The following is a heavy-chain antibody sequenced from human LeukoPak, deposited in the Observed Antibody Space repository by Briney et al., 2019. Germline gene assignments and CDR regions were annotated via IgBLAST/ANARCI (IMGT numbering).Heavy chain of an antibody. J-gene: IGHJ6*03. CDR2: IYSSSSTI. CDR3: ARIRNRYYYHMDG. CDR1: GYTFSRYS. Sequence: GGSLRLSCAASGYTFSRYSMNWVRQAPGKGLQGLSYIYSSSSTISYADSVKGRFTISRDNAKHSLYLLMNSLRTENTAVYYCARIRNRYYYHMDGWGTGTTVTVSS. V-gene: IGHV3-48*04.